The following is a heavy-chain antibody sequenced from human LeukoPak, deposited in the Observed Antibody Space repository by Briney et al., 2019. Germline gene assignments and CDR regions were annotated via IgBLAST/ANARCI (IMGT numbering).Heavy chain of an antibody. V-gene: IGHV4-31*03. J-gene: IGHJ5*02. D-gene: IGHD6-13*01. CDR1: GGSISSGGYY. Sequence: SETLSLTCTVSGGSISSGGYYWSWIRQHPGKGLEWIGYIYYSGSTYYNPSLKSRVTISVDTSKNQFSLKLSSVTAADTAVYYCARARSIAAAVANNWFDPWGQGTLATVSS. CDR3: ARARSIAAAVANNWFDP. CDR2: IYYSGST.